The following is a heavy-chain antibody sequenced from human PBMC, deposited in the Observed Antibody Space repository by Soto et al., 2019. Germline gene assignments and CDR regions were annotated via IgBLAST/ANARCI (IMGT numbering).Heavy chain of an antibody. V-gene: IGHV4-59*01. J-gene: IGHJ6*03. CDR2: SYYSGST. CDR1: GGSISSYY. Sequence: QVQLQESGPGLVKPSETLTLTCSVSGGSISSYYWCWIRQPPGKGLEWIGSSYYSGSTKDDPSLTSRLTISVDTSNTQFSLKPSSVTAADTAVYYCARVPTYCSGFTCYDPEYYYYYMDVWGKGTTVTVSS. CDR3: ARVPTYCSGFTCYDPEYYYYYMDV. D-gene: IGHD2-15*01.